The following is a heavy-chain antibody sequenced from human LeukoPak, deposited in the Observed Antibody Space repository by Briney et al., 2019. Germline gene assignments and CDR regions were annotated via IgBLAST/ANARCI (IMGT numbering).Heavy chain of an antibody. CDR3: ASCRLSCSSTSCYFDY. V-gene: IGHV3-7*03. CDR2: IKKDGSEK. J-gene: IGHJ4*02. D-gene: IGHD2-2*01. CDR1: GFTFSSYW. Sequence: GGSLRLSCAASGFTFSSYWMSCVRPAPGKGLEWVVNIKKDGSEKSYVDPVKGRFTISTINAENSMYLQMNSLRAEDTAVYYGASCRLSCSSTSCYFDYWGQGTLVTVSS.